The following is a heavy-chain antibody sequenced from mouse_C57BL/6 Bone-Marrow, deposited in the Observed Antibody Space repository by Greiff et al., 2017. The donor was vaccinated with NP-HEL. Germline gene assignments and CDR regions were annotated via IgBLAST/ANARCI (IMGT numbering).Heavy chain of an antibody. Sequence: VKVVESGAELVKPGASVKISCKASGYAFSSYWMNWVKQRPGKGLEWIGQIYPGDGDTNYNGKFKGKATLTADKSSSTAYMQLSSLTSEDSAVYFCARDDGSSYWYFDVWGTGTTVTVSS. CDR1: GYAFSSYW. V-gene: IGHV1-80*01. CDR2: IYPGDGDT. CDR3: ARDDGSSYWYFDV. D-gene: IGHD1-1*01. J-gene: IGHJ1*03.